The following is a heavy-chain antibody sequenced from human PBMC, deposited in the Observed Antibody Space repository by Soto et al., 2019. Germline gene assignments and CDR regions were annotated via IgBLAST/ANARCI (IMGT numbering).Heavy chain of an antibody. CDR2: IIHSGST. J-gene: IGHJ4*02. D-gene: IGHD5-12*01. CDR3: ARSRAIDY. V-gene: IGHV4-34*12. CDR1: GGSFSGYY. Sequence: QVQLQQWGAGLLKPSETLSLTCAVSGGSFSGYYWSWLRQPPGKGLEWIGEIIHSGSTNYNPSLKSRVTISVDTSKNQFSLKLNSMTAADTAVYYCARSRAIDYWGQGTLVTVSS.